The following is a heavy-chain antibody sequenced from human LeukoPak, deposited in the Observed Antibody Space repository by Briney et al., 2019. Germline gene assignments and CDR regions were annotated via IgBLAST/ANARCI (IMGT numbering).Heavy chain of an antibody. CDR1: GFTFRTYT. J-gene: IGHJ4*02. CDR3: ARDVPYNMNQMYFDY. D-gene: IGHD3-10*01. CDR2: IRGDGNED. V-gene: IGHV3-7*01. Sequence: GGSLRLSCAASGFTFRTYTMMWVRQAPGKELEWVANIRGDGNEDHYVDSVRGRFTISRDNAKNSLYLQMNSLTAEDTAVYYCARDVPYNMNQMYFDYWGQGTLVTVSS.